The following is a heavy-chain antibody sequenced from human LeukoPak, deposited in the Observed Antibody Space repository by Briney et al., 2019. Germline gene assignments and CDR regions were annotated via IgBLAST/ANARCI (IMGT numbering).Heavy chain of an antibody. D-gene: IGHD2-2*01. Sequence: ASVKVSCKASGYTFTSYDINWVRQATGQGIETMGWMNTNSGNTGYVQKFHGRVTITRNTSISTAYMELSSLRSEDTAVYYCARFNQLSDAFDIWGQGTMVTVSS. CDR3: ARFNQLSDAFDI. CDR1: GYTFTSYD. CDR2: MNTNSGNT. J-gene: IGHJ3*02. V-gene: IGHV1-8*03.